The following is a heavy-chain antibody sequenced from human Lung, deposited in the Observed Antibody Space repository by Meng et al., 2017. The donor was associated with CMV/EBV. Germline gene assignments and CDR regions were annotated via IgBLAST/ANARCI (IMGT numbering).Heavy chain of an antibody. CDR3: ASRATGYSSSYIDY. J-gene: IGHJ4*02. D-gene: IGHD6-6*01. CDR2: ISSSGSTI. CDR1: GFTFSDYY. Sequence: SCAASGFTFSDYYMSWIRQAPGKGLEWVSYISSSGSTIYYADSVKGRFTISRDNAKNSLYLQMNSLRAEDTAVYYCASRATGYSSSYIDYSGQGXLVTVSS. V-gene: IGHV3-11*04.